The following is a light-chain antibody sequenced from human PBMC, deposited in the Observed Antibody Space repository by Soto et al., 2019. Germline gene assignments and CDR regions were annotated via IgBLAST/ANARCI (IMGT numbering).Light chain of an antibody. Sequence: EIVLTQSPATLSLSPCERATLSSSASQSVRRYLAWYQQKPGQAPRLLIYDASNRATGIPARFSGSGSGTDFTLTISSVEPEDFAVYYCQQRSNWPPITFGQGTRLRL. J-gene: IGKJ5*01. V-gene: IGKV3-11*01. CDR3: QQRSNWPPIT. CDR1: QSVRRY. CDR2: DAS.